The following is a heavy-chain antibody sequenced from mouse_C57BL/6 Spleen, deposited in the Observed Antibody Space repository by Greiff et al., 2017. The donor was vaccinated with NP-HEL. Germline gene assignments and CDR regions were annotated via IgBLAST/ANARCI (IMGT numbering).Heavy chain of an antibody. J-gene: IGHJ2*01. CDR1: GYTFTSYW. Sequence: VQLQQPGAELVKPGASVKMSCKASGYTFTSYWITWVKQRPGQGLEWIGDIYPGSGSTNYNEKFKSKATLTVDTSSSTAYMQLSSLTSEDSAVYYCARERGYSNGYYFDYWGQGTTLTVSS. CDR3: ARERGYSNGYYFDY. V-gene: IGHV1-55*01. D-gene: IGHD2-5*01. CDR2: IYPGSGST.